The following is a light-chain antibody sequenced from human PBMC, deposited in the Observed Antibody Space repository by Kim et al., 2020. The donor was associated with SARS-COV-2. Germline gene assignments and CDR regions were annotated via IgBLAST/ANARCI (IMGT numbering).Light chain of an antibody. Sequence: ASAGDTVTITYRASKDMLKDVGCYQQNTGQAPKRLIYAASSSQSGVPSRFSGSGSGTEFTLTISSLQPEDFATYYCLQNNTYPITFGQGTRLEIK. J-gene: IGKJ5*01. V-gene: IGKV1-17*01. CDR3: LQNNTYPIT. CDR1: KDMLKD. CDR2: AAS.